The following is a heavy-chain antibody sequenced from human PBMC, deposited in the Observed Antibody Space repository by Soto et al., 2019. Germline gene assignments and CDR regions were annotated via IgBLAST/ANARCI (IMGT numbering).Heavy chain of an antibody. CDR1: GGTFSSYA. J-gene: IGHJ5*02. Sequence: QVQLVQSGAEVKKPGSSVKVSCKASGGTFSSYAISWVRQAPGQGLEWMGGIIPIFGTANYAQKFQGRVTITADESTTXGYMELSSLRSEDTAVYYCARWVEGSGWYDFWFDPWGQGTLVTVSS. D-gene: IGHD6-19*01. V-gene: IGHV1-69*12. CDR2: IIPIFGTA. CDR3: ARWVEGSGWYDFWFDP.